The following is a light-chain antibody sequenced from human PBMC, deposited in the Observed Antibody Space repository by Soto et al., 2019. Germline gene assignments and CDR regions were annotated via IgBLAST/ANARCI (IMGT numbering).Light chain of an antibody. Sequence: DIIMTQSPATLSVSPGERATLSCRASQSVASNLAWYQQKVGQAPRLLIYGASTRATGIPATFSGSGSGTEFTLSITSLRSEDFAVYYYQQYNDWPRTFGQGTKVEIK. J-gene: IGKJ1*01. CDR1: QSVASN. CDR3: QQYNDWPRT. CDR2: GAS. V-gene: IGKV3-15*01.